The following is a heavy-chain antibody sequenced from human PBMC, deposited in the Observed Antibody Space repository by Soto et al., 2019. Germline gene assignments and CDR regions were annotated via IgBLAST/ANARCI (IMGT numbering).Heavy chain of an antibody. D-gene: IGHD2-8*02. CDR1: GGSISSSSYY. V-gene: IGHV4-39*01. J-gene: IGHJ4*02. Sequence: QLQLQESGPGLVKPSETLSLTCTVSGGSISSSSYYWGWIRQPPGKGLEWIGSIYYSGSTYYNPSLKSRVTISVDTSKNQFSLKLSSVTAADTAVYYCARRGLQRGVYYWGQGTLVTVSS. CDR2: IYYSGST. CDR3: ARRGLQRGVYY.